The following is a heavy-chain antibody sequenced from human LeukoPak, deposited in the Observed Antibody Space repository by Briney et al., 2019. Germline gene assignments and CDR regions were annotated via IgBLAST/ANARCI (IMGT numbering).Heavy chain of an antibody. Sequence: AETLSLTCTVSGGSISSRSYYWGWLRQPPGRGREWIGSIYYTGSPYSHPSLKSRVTISVDTSKNQFSLKLNSMTAADTAVYYCARVAQQLIGGLDGFDIWGQGTMVTVSS. V-gene: IGHV4-39*07. J-gene: IGHJ3*02. CDR2: IYYTGSP. CDR1: GGSISSRSYY. D-gene: IGHD6-13*01. CDR3: ARVAQQLIGGLDGFDI.